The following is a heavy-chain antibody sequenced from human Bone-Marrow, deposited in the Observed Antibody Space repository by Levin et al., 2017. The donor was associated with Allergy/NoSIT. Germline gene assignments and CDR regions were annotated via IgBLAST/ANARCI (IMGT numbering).Heavy chain of an antibody. CDR2: IHYSGIT. CDR3: PLGQLLSSLDY. V-gene: IGHV4-30-4*01. Sequence: SETLSLTCTVSGGSMSSVDYYWSWIRQSPGKGLEWIGYIHYSGITYYNPSLTGRLTMSIDTSKNEFSLKMISVTAAYYCARGTPLGQLLSSLDYWGQGTLVTGSS. J-gene: IGHJ4*02. D-gene: IGHD3-10*01. CDR1: GGSMSSVDYY.